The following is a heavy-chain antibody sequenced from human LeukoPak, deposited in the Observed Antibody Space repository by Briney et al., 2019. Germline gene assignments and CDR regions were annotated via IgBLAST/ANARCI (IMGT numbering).Heavy chain of an antibody. J-gene: IGHJ2*01. CDR2: IIPIFGTA. CDR3: ARVQLVMGSYWYFDL. CDR1: GGTFSSYA. D-gene: IGHD6-13*01. V-gene: IGHV1-69*13. Sequence: SVKVSCKASGGTFSSYAISWVRQAPGQGLEWMGGIIPIFGTANYAQKFQGSVTITADESTSTAYMELSSLRSEDTAVYYCARVQLVMGSYWYFDLWGRGTLVTVSS.